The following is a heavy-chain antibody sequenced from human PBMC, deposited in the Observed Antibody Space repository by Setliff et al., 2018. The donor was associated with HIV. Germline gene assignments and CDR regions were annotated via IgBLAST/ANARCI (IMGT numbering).Heavy chain of an antibody. CDR2: ITGSGDST. V-gene: IGHV3-23*01. Sequence: PGGSLRLSCAASGFTFSSYAMTWVRQAPGKGLEWVSSITGSGDSTYYANSVEGRFTISRDSSKNTLSLQMSSLRAEDTALYYCATGGMAAAGPGGGHGLDVWGQGTTVTVSS. CDR1: GFTFSSYA. D-gene: IGHD6-13*01. CDR3: ATGGMAAAGPGGGHGLDV. J-gene: IGHJ6*02.